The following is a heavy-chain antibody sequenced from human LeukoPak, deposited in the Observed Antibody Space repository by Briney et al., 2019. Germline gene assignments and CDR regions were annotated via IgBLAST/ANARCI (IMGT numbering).Heavy chain of an antibody. J-gene: IGHJ4*02. V-gene: IGHV3-23*01. CDR1: GFTFSSYA. CDR2: ISGSGGST. Sequence: GGSLRLSCAASGFTFSSYAMSWVRQAPGKGLECVSIISGSGGSTYYADSVKGRFTISRDNSKNTLYLQMNSLRAEDTAAYYCAKGSYDSSGYYSFDSWGQGTLVTVSS. CDR3: AKGSYDSSGYYSFDS. D-gene: IGHD3-22*01.